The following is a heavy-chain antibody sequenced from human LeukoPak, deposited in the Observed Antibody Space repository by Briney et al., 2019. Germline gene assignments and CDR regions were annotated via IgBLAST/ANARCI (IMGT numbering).Heavy chain of an antibody. CDR1: GFTFSSYA. CDR3: ARGSSIVVVTAPVEYFQH. V-gene: IGHV3-30*04. Sequence: GGSLRLSCAASGFTFSSYAIHWVRQAPGKGLEWVAVISYDGSNKYYADSVKGRFTISRDNSKNTLYLQMNSLRAEDTAVYYCARGSSIVVVTAPVEYFQHWGQGTLVTVSS. CDR2: ISYDGSNK. J-gene: IGHJ1*01. D-gene: IGHD2-21*02.